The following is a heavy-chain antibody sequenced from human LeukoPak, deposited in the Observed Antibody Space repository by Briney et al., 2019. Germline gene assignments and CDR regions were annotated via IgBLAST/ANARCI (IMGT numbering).Heavy chain of an antibody. CDR2: ISYDGSNK. J-gene: IGHJ4*02. CDR3: ARGVNIVASTGFDY. CDR1: GFTFSSYA. V-gene: IGHV3-30*04. D-gene: IGHD5-12*01. Sequence: GRSLRLSCAASGFTFSSYAMHWVRQAPGKGLEGVAVISYDGSNKYYADSVKGRFTISRDNSKNTLYLQMNSLRAEDTAVYYCARGVNIVASTGFDYWGQGTLVTVSS.